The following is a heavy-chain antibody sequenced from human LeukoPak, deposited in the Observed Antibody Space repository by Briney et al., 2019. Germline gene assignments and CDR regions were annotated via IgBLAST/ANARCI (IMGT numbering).Heavy chain of an antibody. CDR3: AREGSGITGTDY. V-gene: IGHV3-21*01. CDR2: ISSSSSYI. D-gene: IGHD1-20*01. Sequence: GGSLRLSCAAPGFTFSSYSMNWVRQAPGKGLEWVSSISSSSSYIYYADSVKGRLTISRDNAKNSLYLQMNSLRAEDTAVYYCAREGSGITGTDYWGQGTLVTVSS. CDR1: GFTFSSYS. J-gene: IGHJ4*02.